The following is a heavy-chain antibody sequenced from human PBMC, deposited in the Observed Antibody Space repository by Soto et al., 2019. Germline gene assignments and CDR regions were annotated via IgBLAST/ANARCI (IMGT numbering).Heavy chain of an antibody. J-gene: IGHJ4*02. Sequence: EVQLLESGGDLVQPGGSLRLSCAASGSTLSSYAMSWVRQAPGKGLEWVSALSAGGTSAYYTVSVEGRFTISRDNSKNILYLQMNSLRADDTAVYYCARGTYGDYDFWGQGTLVTVSS. CDR2: LSAGGTSA. CDR3: ARGTYGDYDF. CDR1: GSTLSSYA. D-gene: IGHD4-17*01. V-gene: IGHV3-23*01.